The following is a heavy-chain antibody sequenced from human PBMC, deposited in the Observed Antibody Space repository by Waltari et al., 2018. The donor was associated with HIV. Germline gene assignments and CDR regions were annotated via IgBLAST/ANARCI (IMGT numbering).Heavy chain of an antibody. V-gene: IGHV3-9*01. CDR2: ISRNGDSV. D-gene: IGHD6-25*01. J-gene: IGHJ3*02. CDR3: TKGRTAAAGFFACDT. CDR1: GFSFGGYA. Sequence: QLVESGGALVQPGRSLRLSCVASGFSFGGYAMYWVRQPPGKGLEWVSGISRNGDSVAYAASVKGRFTMSRDNAKRSLYLEMISLKPEDTALYYCTKGRTAAAGFFACDTWGQGTRVIVSS.